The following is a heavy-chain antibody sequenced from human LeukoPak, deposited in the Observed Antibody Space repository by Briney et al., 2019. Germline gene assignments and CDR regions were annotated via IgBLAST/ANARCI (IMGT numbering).Heavy chain of an antibody. D-gene: IGHD1-26*01. J-gene: IGHJ4*02. CDR3: VRLVGDYYCVADF. CDR1: GFIVRSNY. V-gene: IGHV3-53*01. CDR2: IYSGGST. Sequence: GGSLRLSCAASGFIVRSNYMSWVRQAPGKGLEWVSVIYSGGSTYYADSVRGRFTISRDSSKNTVYLQMNGLRAEDAAVYYCVRLVGDYYCVADFWGQGTLVTVSS.